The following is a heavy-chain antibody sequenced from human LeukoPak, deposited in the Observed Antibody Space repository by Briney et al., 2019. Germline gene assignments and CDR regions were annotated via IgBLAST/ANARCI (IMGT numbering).Heavy chain of an antibody. D-gene: IGHD2-15*01. J-gene: IGHJ3*02. CDR3: TRECSGGSCYSFYVDAFDI. Sequence: GGSLRLSCAASGFTFSSYAMSWVRQAPGKGLEWVGFIRSKAYGGTTEYAASVKGRFTISRDDSKSIAYLQMNSLKTEDTAVYYCTRECSGGSCYSFYVDAFDIWGQGTMVTVSS. CDR2: IRSKAYGGTT. V-gene: IGHV3-49*04. CDR1: GFTFSSYA.